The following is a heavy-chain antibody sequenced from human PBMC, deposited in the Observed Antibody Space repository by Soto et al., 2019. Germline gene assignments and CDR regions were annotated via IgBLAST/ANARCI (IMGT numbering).Heavy chain of an antibody. J-gene: IGHJ3*02. CDR2: IGGDGGST. Sequence: GGSLRLSCAASGFTFSNYAMSWVRQAPGKGLEWVSVIGGDGGSTFYADSVKGRFTVSRDNSKNTLYLQMDSLRAEDTAVYYCAKDSVSRNGIYDTFDIWGQGTMVTVSS. D-gene: IGHD3-3*02. CDR1: GFTFSNYA. CDR3: AKDSVSRNGIYDTFDI. V-gene: IGHV3-23*01.